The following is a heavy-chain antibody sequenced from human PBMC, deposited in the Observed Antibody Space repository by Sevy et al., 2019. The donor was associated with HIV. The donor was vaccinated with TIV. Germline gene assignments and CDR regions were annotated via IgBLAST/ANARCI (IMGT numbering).Heavy chain of an antibody. CDR1: GGTFSSYA. CDR2: IIPIFGTA. CDR3: ARVTYYYDSGGYPFHRQTTDYYYYYMDV. J-gene: IGHJ6*03. Sequence: ASVKVSCKASGGTFSSYAISWVRQAPGQGLEWMGGIIPIFGTANYAQKFQGRVTITADKSTSTAYMELSSLGSEDTAVSYCARVTYYYDSGGYPFHRQTTDYYYYYMDVWGKGTTVTVSS. D-gene: IGHD3-22*01. V-gene: IGHV1-69*06.